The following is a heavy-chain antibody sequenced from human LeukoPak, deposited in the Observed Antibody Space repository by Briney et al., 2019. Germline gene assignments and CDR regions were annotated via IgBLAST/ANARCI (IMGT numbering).Heavy chain of an antibody. D-gene: IGHD2-2*01. CDR3: ARVLVVPAAGYYHYAMDV. V-gene: IGHV5-10-1*01. J-gene: IGHJ6*02. CDR2: IDCSDSYS. Sequence: GESLRISCKGSGYSFTSYWISWVRQMPGKGLEWMGGIDCSDSYSNYSPSFQGHVTISADKSISTAYLQWSSLKASDIAIYYCARVLVVPAAGYYHYAMDVWGQGTTVTVSS. CDR1: GYSFTSYW.